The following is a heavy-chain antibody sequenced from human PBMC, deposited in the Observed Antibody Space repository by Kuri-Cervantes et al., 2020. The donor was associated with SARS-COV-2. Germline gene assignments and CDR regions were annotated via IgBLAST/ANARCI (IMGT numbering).Heavy chain of an antibody. D-gene: IGHD2-21*01. CDR2: VKTNSGNT. CDR1: ETTFPNHD. V-gene: IGHV1-8*01. CDR3: YCAPKEGFDS. Sequence: ASVKVSCKAPETTFPNHDINWVRQATGRGLEWMGMVKTNSGNTLYAQIFQGRVTMTRDTSTSTVYMELSSLTSEDTAIYYCYCAPKEGFDSWGQGTLVTVSS. J-gene: IGHJ4*02.